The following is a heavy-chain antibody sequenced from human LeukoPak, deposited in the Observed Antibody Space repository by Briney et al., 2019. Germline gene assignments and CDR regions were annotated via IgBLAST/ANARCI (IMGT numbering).Heavy chain of an antibody. CDR3: ARQSYDAGSYSVLDH. V-gene: IGHV4-39*01. CDR2: IYYSGTT. J-gene: IGHJ4*02. CDR1: GDSIGGSDYY. Sequence: PSETLSLTCIVSGDSIGGSDYYWGWIRQPPGKGLEWIGTIYYSGTTYYNPSLKSRVTISVDTSKNQFSLNLSSVTAADTAVYFCARQSYDAGSYSVLDHWGQGTLVTVSS. D-gene: IGHD3-10*01.